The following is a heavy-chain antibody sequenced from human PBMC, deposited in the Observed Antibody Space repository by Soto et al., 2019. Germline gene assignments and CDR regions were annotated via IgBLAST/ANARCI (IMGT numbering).Heavy chain of an antibody. J-gene: IGHJ4*02. CDR1: GFSLSTSGVG. CDR2: IYWDDDK. V-gene: IGHV2-5*02. CDR3: ANSLSTIIVGGVFFDY. Sequence: QITLKESGPTLVEPTQTLTLTCTFSGFSLSTSGVGVAWIRQPPGKALEWLALIYWDDDKRYSPSLKSRLTITKDTSKNQVVLTMTNMDPVDTATYYCANSLSTIIVGGVFFDYWGQGTLVTVSS. D-gene: IGHD3-22*01.